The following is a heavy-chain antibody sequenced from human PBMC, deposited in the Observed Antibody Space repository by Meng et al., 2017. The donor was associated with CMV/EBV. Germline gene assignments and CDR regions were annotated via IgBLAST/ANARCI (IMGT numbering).Heavy chain of an antibody. V-gene: IGHV3-30*02. J-gene: IGHJ6*02. D-gene: IGHD6-13*01. CDR3: AKGRIAAAGTSPAYYYYYGMDV. CDR2: IRYDGSKK. Sequence: GESLKISCAASGFTFSSYGMHWVRQAPGKGLEWVAFIRYDGSKKYYADSVKGRFTISRDNSKNTLYLQMNSLRAEDTAVYYCAKGRIAAAGTSPAYYYYYGMDVWGQGTTVTVSS. CDR1: GFTFSSYG.